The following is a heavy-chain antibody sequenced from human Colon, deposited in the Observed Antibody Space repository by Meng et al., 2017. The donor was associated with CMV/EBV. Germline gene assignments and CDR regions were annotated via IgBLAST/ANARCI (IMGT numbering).Heavy chain of an antibody. CDR1: GFTFSDYA. Sequence: GGSLRLSCAVFGFTFSDYAMHWVRQAPGKGLEWVSSITWNGAKTGYVDSVEGRFTISRDNARDSLYLQMHGLRAEDTAVYYCARDGQSGYDYAPLDNWGQGTLVTVSS. CDR3: ARDGQSGYDYAPLDN. J-gene: IGHJ4*02. CDR2: ITWNGAKT. D-gene: IGHD3-22*01. V-gene: IGHV3-9*01.